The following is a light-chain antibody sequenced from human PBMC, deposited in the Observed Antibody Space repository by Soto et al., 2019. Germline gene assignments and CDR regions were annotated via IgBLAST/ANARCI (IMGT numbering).Light chain of an antibody. CDR1: SSDVGGNKY. V-gene: IGLV2-14*01. Sequence: QSALTQPASVFGSPGQSITISCTGTSSDVGGNKYVSWYQQYPGKVPKLLINKVTNRPSGVSYRFSGSKSGNTASLTISALLAEDEADYCCASSTSDSLYVFGTGTKVTVL. CDR2: KVT. J-gene: IGLJ1*01. CDR3: ASSTSDSLYV.